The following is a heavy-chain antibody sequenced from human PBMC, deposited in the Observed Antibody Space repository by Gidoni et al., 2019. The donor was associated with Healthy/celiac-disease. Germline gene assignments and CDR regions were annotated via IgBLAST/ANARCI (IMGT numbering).Heavy chain of an antibody. CDR2: IYYSGST. J-gene: IGHJ4*02. V-gene: IGHV4-59*01. Sequence: QVQLQDSGPGLFKPSDTLSLTCTVSVGSLSSYYLRLIRHPPGKGLEWIGYIYYSGSTNSNPSLKSRVTISVDTSKNQFSLKLSSVIAADTTVYYCARVLSYVGLDYWGQGTLVTVSS. D-gene: IGHD1-26*01. CDR3: ARVLSYVGLDY. CDR1: VGSLSSYY.